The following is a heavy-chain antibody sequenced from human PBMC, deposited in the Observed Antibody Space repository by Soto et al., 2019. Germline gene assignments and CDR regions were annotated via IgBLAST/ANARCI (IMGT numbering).Heavy chain of an antibody. CDR2: ISYDGSNK. J-gene: IGHJ4*02. Sequence: GSLRLSCAASGFTFSSYGMHWVRQAPGKGLEWVAVISYDGSNKYYADSVKGRFTISRDNSKNTLYLQMNSLRAEDTSVYYCAKVYELLWFGELPDYWGQGTLVTVSS. CDR1: GFTFSSYG. D-gene: IGHD3-10*01. V-gene: IGHV3-30*18. CDR3: AKVYELLWFGELPDY.